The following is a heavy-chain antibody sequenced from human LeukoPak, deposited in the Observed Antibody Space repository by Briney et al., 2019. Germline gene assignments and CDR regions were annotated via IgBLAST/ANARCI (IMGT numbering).Heavy chain of an antibody. CDR1: GGSISSYA. Sequence: SETLSLTCAVSGGSISSYAWSWIRQPAGKGLEWIGRIYTSGSTNYNPSLESRVTMSVDTSKNQFSLKLSSVTAADTAVYYCARGSRGYSYGSGYYYYYMDVWGKGTTVTVSS. J-gene: IGHJ6*03. V-gene: IGHV4-4*07. CDR2: IYTSGST. CDR3: ARGSRGYSYGSGYYYYYMDV. D-gene: IGHD5-18*01.